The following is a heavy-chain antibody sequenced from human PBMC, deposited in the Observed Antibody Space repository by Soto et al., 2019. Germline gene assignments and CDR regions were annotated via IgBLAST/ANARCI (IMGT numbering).Heavy chain of an antibody. J-gene: IGHJ5*02. V-gene: IGHV4-31*03. CDR3: ARGPSGGRNWFDP. Sequence: PSETLSLTCTVSGGSISSGGYYWSWIRQHPGKGLEWIGYIYYSGSTYYNPSLKSRVTISVDTSKNQFSLKLSSVTAADTAVYYCARGPSGGRNWFDPWGQGTLVTVSS. CDR2: IYYSGST. D-gene: IGHD2-15*01. CDR1: GGSISSGGYY.